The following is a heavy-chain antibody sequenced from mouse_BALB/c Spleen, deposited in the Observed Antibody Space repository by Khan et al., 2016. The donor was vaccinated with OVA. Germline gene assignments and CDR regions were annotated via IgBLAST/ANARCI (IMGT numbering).Heavy chain of an antibody. CDR2: ISTGGHYT. J-gene: IGHJ4*01. D-gene: IGHD2-2*01. V-gene: IGHV5-9-3*01. Sequence: EVELVESGGGLVKPGGSLKLSCSAAGFTFSSYAMSWVRQTPEKRLECVATISTGGHYTFYPDSLKGRFTISRANAENTLYLQMSSLRSEDTAMNYCARSLVDYHAMDYWGQGTSVTVSA. CDR3: ARSLVDYHAMDY. CDR1: GFTFSSYA.